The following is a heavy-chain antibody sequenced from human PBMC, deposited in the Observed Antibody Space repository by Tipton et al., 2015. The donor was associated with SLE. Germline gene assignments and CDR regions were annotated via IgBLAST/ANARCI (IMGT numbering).Heavy chain of an antibody. CDR2: IYYSGST. CDR1: GGSISSYY. Sequence: TLSLTCTVSGGSISSYYWSWIRQPPGKGLEWIGYIYYSGSTNYNPSLKSRVTISVDTSKNQFSLNLSSVTAADTAVYYCARETTGDTSYYSGMDVWGQGTTVTVAS. CDR3: ARETTGDTSYYSGMDV. J-gene: IGHJ6*02. D-gene: IGHD7-27*01. V-gene: IGHV4-59*01.